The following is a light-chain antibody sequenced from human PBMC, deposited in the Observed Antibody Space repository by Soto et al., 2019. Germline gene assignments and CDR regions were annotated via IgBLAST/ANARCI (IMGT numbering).Light chain of an antibody. CDR3: QQYNNWPRT. V-gene: IGKV3-15*01. CDR2: GAS. J-gene: IGKJ1*01. CDR1: QSVSSS. Sequence: EILMTQSPATLSVSPGDTATLSCRASQSVSSSLAWYQQEPGQAPRLLIYGASTRATGIPARFSGSGSGTEFTLTISSLQSEDIAVYYCQQYNNWPRTFGQGTKVDIK.